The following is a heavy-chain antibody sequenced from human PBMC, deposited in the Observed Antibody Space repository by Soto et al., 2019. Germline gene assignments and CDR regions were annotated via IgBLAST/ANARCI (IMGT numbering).Heavy chain of an antibody. V-gene: IGHV3-23*01. CDR1: RFTFSSYA. Sequence: GSLRLSCEASRFTFSSYAMSWVLPTPLNGLEWVSAISGSGGSTYYADSVKGRFTISRDNSKNTLYLQMNSLRAEDTAVYYCAKSVDPMTTVVPGFDPWGQGTLVTVSS. CDR3: AKSVDPMTTVVPGFDP. J-gene: IGHJ5*02. CDR2: ISGSGGST. D-gene: IGHD4-17*01.